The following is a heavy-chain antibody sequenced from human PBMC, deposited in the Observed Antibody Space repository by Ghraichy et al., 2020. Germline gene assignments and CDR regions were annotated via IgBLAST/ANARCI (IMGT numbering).Heavy chain of an antibody. D-gene: IGHD1-14*01. CDR2: TYYRFKWYN. V-gene: IGHV6-1*01. CDR3: ARNRYWAFYI. Sequence: SQTLSLTCAISGDSVSSNSVSWHWIRQSPSRGLEWLRKTYYRFKWYNDYAVSVNSRITINPDTSGNQFSLQLNSVTPDDTALYYCARNRYWAFYIWGQGTTVTVSS. CDR1: GDSVSSNSVS. J-gene: IGHJ3*02.